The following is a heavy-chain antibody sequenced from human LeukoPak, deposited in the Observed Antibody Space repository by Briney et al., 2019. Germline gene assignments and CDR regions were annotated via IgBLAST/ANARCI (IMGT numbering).Heavy chain of an antibody. CDR1: GFTFSSYA. D-gene: IGHD2-15*01. CDR3: AKVRIVVVAATAYFDY. V-gene: IGHV3-23*01. J-gene: IGHJ4*02. Sequence: GGSLRLSCAASGFTFSSYAMSWVRLAPGKGLEWVSAISGSGGSTYYADSVKGRFTISRDNSKNTLYLQMNSLRAEDTAVYYCAKVRIVVVAATAYFDYWGQGTLVTVSS. CDR2: ISGSGGST.